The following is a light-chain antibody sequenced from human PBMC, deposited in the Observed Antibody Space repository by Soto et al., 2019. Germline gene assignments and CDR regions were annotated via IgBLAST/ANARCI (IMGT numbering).Light chain of an antibody. CDR2: EVT. V-gene: IGLV2-8*01. J-gene: IGLJ1*01. CDR1: SSDIGGYNY. CDR3: SSYAGSNDLEV. Sequence: QSVLTQPPSASGTPGQSVTISCAGTSSDIGGYNYVSWYQQHPGKAPKLIIYEVTKRPSGVSDRFSGSKSGSTASLTVSGLQADDEADYYCSSYAGSNDLEVFGTGTKVPVL.